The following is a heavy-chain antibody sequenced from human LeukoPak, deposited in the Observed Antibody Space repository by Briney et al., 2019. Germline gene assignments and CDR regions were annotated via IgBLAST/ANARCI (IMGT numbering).Heavy chain of an antibody. V-gene: IGHV1-2*02. CDR1: GYTFTSYG. CDR2: IDPHSGGT. CDR3: VRDRTKYCSSTSCPLDY. D-gene: IGHD2-2*01. Sequence: GASVKVSCKASGYTFTSYGISWVRQAPGQGLEWMGWIDPHSGGTNYAQKFQGRVTMTRDTSISTAYMELSRLRSDDTAVYYCVRDRTKYCSSTSCPLDYWGQGTLVTVSS. J-gene: IGHJ4*02.